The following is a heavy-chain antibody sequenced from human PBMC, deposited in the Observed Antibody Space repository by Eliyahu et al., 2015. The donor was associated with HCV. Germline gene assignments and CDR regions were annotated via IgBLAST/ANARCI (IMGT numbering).Heavy chain of an antibody. CDR3: AREVRHGDYDRYGFDI. D-gene: IGHD4-17*01. Sequence: EVQLVESGGGLVQPGGSLRLSCAASGFIFSSYLMHWVRQAPGKGLVWVSRINSEGTVTTYEDSVKGRFTISRDNAKKTMYLQLDSLRVEDTAVYYCAREVRHGDYDRYGFDIWGQGTMVTVSS. CDR2: INSEGTVT. J-gene: IGHJ3*02. CDR1: GFIFSSYL. V-gene: IGHV3-74*01.